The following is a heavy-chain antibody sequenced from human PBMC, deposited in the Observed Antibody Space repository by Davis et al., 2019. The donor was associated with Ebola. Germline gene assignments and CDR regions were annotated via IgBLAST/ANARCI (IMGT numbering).Heavy chain of an antibody. CDR2: IFHSGNT. V-gene: IGHV4-4*02. J-gene: IGHJ4*02. Sequence: SETLSLTCAVSGGSISSSNWWRWVRQPPGKGLEWIGEIFHSGNTNYNPSLKSRVTISVDKSKNQFSLKLSSVTAADTAMYYCARDYASSGYYYRRFDYWGQGTLVTVSS. CDR3: ARDYASSGYYYRRFDY. CDR1: GGSISSSNW. D-gene: IGHD3-22*01.